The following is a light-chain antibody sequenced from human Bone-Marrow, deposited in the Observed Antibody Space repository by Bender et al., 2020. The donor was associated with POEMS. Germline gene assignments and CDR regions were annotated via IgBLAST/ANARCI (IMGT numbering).Light chain of an antibody. CDR3: SSWDDSLSGWV. V-gene: IGLV1-47*02. CDR2: SNY. J-gene: IGLJ3*02. CDR1: TSNIGNNY. Sequence: QSVLTQPPSASGTPGQSVIISCSGGTSNIGNNYVYWYQQLPGTAPRLVVYSNYQRPSGVPARFSGSKSGTSASLAISDIQSEDEGDYYCSSWDDSLSGWVFGGGTKLTVL.